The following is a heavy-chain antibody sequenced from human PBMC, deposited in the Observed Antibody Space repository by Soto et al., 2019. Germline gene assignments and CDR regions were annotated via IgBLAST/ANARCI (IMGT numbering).Heavy chain of an antibody. V-gene: IGHV3-30-3*01. Sequence: QVQLVESGGGVVQPGRSLRLSCAASGFTFSSYAMHWVRQAPGKGLEWVAVISYDGSNKYYADSVKGRFTISRDNSKNTLYLQMNSLRAEDTAVYYCARDLVGIVGVPYGMDVWGQGTTVTVSS. CDR3: ARDLVGIVGVPYGMDV. D-gene: IGHD1-26*01. CDR2: ISYDGSNK. CDR1: GFTFSSYA. J-gene: IGHJ6*02.